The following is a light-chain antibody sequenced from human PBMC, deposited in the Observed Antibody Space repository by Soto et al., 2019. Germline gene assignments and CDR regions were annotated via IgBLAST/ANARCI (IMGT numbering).Light chain of an antibody. J-gene: IGKJ3*01. CDR1: QGISRW. CDR3: QQANSFPLT. V-gene: IGKV1-12*01. Sequence: DIQMTQLPSSMSASVGDRVTIICRASQGISRWLAWYHQKPGKAPNLLIYSASTLHSGVPSRFSGSGSGTDFTLTISSLQPEDFGTYYCQQANSFPLTFGPGTKVDMK. CDR2: SAS.